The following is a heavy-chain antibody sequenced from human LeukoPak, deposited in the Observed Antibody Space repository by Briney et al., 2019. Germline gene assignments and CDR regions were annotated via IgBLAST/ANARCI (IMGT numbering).Heavy chain of an antibody. CDR2: IKQDGSEK. CDR3: ARGMSGTSYY. Sequence: GGSLRLFRAASGLTFGRYWLTWVRQAPGKGLEWVANIKQDGSEKSYVDSVKGRFTISRDNAKNSLYLQMNSLRAEDTALYYCARGMSGTSYYWGQGTLVTVSS. D-gene: IGHD1-26*01. CDR1: GLTFGRYW. J-gene: IGHJ4*02. V-gene: IGHV3-7*01.